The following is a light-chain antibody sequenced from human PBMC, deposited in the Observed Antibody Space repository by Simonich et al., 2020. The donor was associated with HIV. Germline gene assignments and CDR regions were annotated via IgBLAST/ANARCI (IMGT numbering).Light chain of an antibody. CDR2: WAS. V-gene: IGKV4-1*01. Sequence: DIVMTQSPDSLVVSLGGRATINCKSSQSVLYISNNKNYLAWYQQKSGQPPKLLIYWASTRESGVPDRFSGSGSGTDFTLTISSLQAEDVAVYYCQQYNNWPPFTFGPGTKVDIK. CDR3: QQYNNWPPFT. CDR1: QSVLYISNNKNY. J-gene: IGKJ3*01.